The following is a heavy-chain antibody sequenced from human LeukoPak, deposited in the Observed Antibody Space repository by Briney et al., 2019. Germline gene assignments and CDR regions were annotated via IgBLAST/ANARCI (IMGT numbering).Heavy chain of an antibody. Sequence: PGGSLRLSCAASGFTFDDYAMHWVRQAPGKGLEWVSGISWNSGSIGYADSVKGRFTISRDNAKNSLYLQMNSLRAEDTAVYYCARGARGSGTASDYWGQGTLVTVSS. CDR2: ISWNSGSI. D-gene: IGHD3-10*01. CDR1: GFTFDDYA. J-gene: IGHJ4*02. CDR3: ARGARGSGTASDY. V-gene: IGHV3-9*01.